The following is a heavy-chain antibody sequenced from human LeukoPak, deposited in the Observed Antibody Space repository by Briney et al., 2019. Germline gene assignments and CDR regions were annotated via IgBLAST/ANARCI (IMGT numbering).Heavy chain of an antibody. CDR2: IYTSGST. CDR1: GGSISSYY. V-gene: IGHV4-4*07. Sequence: SETLSLTCTVSGGSISSYYWSWIRQPAGKGLEWIGRIYTSGSTNYNPSLKSRVTMSVDTSKNQFSLKLSSVTAADTAVYYCARDEYSYGYLSGNWFDPWGQGTLVTVSS. D-gene: IGHD5-18*01. J-gene: IGHJ5*02. CDR3: ARDEYSYGYLSGNWFDP.